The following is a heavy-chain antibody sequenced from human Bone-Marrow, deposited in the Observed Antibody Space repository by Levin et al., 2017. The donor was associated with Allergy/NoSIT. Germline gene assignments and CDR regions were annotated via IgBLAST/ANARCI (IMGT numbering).Heavy chain of an antibody. J-gene: IGHJ5*02. CDR3: ARGLGYCSSTSCYGGQGWFDP. D-gene: IGHD2-2*03. CDR2: IIPIFGTA. Sequence: SVKVSCKASGGTFSSYAISWVRQAPGQGLEWMGGIIPIFGTANYAQKFQGRVTITADESTSTAYMELSSLRSEDTAVYYCARGLGYCSSTSCYGGQGWFDPWGQGTLVTVSS. CDR1: GGTFSSYA. V-gene: IGHV1-69*13.